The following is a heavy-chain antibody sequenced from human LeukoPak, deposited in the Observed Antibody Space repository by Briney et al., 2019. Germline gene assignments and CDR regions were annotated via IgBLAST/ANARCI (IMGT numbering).Heavy chain of an antibody. D-gene: IGHD1-14*01. Sequence: SETLSLTCTVSGGSISSYYWSWIRQPPGKGVKWIGYIYYSGSTNYNPSLKSRATISVDTSKNQFSLKLSSVTAADTAVYYCARAASTGYYYYYMDVWGKGTTVAVSS. J-gene: IGHJ6*03. CDR3: ARAASTGYYYYYMDV. CDR2: IYYSGST. V-gene: IGHV4-59*01. CDR1: GGSISSYY.